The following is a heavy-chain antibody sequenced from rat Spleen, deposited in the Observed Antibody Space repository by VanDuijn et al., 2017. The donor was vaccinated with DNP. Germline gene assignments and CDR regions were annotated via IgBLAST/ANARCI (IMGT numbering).Heavy chain of an antibody. D-gene: IGHD1-1*01. J-gene: IGHJ1*01. Sequence: EVKLVESGGGLVQPGRSLKLSCAASGFNFNDYWMGWVRQVPGKGLQWIGEINKDSSTKNYTPSLRDKFTISRDNAQNTLYLQMSRLGSEDTAIYYCTREGAYYHSGDYWYVDFWGPGTMVTVSS. CDR2: INKDSSTK. CDR1: GFNFNDYW. CDR3: TREGAYYHSGDYWYVDF. V-gene: IGHV4-2*01.